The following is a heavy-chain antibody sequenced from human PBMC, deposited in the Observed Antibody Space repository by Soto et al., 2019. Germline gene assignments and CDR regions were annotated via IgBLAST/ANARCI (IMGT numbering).Heavy chain of an antibody. CDR2: INSDGSTV. CDR3: ARDARTYTGRIRHLDY. D-gene: IGHD3-16*01. V-gene: IGHV3-48*03. Sequence: RLSCAAPGFTLSSYEMNWVRQAPGKGLEWISYINSDGSTVYYTDSVKGRFTISRDNAKNSLYLQMNSLRAEDTAIYYRARDARTYTGRIRHLDYWGQGTLVTVSS. CDR1: GFTLSSYE. J-gene: IGHJ4*02.